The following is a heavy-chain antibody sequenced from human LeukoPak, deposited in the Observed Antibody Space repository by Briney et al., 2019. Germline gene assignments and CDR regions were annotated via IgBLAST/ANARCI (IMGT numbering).Heavy chain of an antibody. D-gene: IGHD6-13*01. CDR3: ARVNGAAAGFLGYYYYGMDV. J-gene: IGHJ6*02. Sequence: PSETLSLTCAVYGGSFSGYYWSWIRQPPGKGLEWIGYIYYSGSTNYNPSLKSRVTISVDTSKNQFSLKLSSVTAADTAVYYCARVNGAAAGFLGYYYYGMDVWGQGTTVTVSS. CDR1: GGSFSGYY. CDR2: IYYSGST. V-gene: IGHV4-59*01.